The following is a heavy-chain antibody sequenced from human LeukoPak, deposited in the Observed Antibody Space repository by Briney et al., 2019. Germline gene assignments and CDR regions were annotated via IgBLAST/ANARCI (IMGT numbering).Heavy chain of an antibody. CDR1: GDSISSNF. J-gene: IGHJ5*02. CDR3: ARDSHSVDTATPRGFDP. D-gene: IGHD2-15*01. Sequence: SGTLSLTCTVSGDSISSNFWSWIRQPPGKGLEWIGYFHDSGSANYNPSLKSRITMSVDTSKNQFSLKLRSATAADTAVYYCARDSHSVDTATPRGFDPWGQGTLVTVSS. V-gene: IGHV4-59*01. CDR2: FHDSGSA.